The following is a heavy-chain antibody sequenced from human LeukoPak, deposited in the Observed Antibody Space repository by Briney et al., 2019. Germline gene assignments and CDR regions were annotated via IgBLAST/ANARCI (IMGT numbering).Heavy chain of an antibody. V-gene: IGHV4-39*07. CDR3: ARVQAALFDY. CDR1: GGSISSSSYY. J-gene: IGHJ4*02. Sequence: SETLSLTCTVSGGSISSSSYYWGWIRQPPGKGLEWIGSIYYSGSTYYNPSLKSRVTMSVDTSKNQFSLKLSSVTAADTAVYYCARVQAALFDYWGQGTLVTVSS. CDR2: IYYSGST. D-gene: IGHD6-6*01.